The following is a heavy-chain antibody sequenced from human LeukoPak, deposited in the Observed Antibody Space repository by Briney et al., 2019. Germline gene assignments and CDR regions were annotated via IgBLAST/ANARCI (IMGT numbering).Heavy chain of an antibody. Sequence: ASVKVSCKASGYTFTSYDINWVRQATGQGLEWMGWMNPNSGNTGYAQKFQGRVTVTRNTSIITAYMELSSLRSEDTAVYYCARLISQIYDFWSGYYYYMDVWGKGTTVTVSS. CDR1: GYTFTSYD. J-gene: IGHJ6*03. V-gene: IGHV1-8*01. D-gene: IGHD3-3*01. CDR3: ARLISQIYDFWSGYYYYMDV. CDR2: MNPNSGNT.